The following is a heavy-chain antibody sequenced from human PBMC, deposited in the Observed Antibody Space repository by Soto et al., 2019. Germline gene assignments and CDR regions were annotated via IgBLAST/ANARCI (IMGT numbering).Heavy chain of an antibody. D-gene: IGHD1-26*01. J-gene: IGHJ6*01. Sequence: ASVKVSCKASGYTFTSYAMHWVRQAPGQRLEWMGSINGANGNTKYSQKFQGRVTITRDTSASTAYMELSSLRSEDTDVYYCARAPGNYYYYAMDVWGQGTAVTVSS. CDR1: GYTFTSYA. CDR2: INGANGNT. CDR3: ARAPGNYYYYAMDV. V-gene: IGHV1-3*01.